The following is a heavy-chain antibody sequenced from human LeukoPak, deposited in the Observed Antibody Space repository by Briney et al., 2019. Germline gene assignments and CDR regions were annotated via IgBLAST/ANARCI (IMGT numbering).Heavy chain of an antibody. CDR3: ASCGYSYGRDNKNYYYYYMDV. CDR2: ISGSGGST. V-gene: IGHV3-23*01. J-gene: IGHJ6*03. Sequence: GGSLRLSCAASGFTFSSYAMSWVRQAPGKGLEWVSAISGSGGSTYYADSVKGRFTISRDNAKNSLYLQMNSLRAEDTAVYYCASCGYSYGRDNKNYYYYYMDVWGKGTTVTISS. CDR1: GFTFSSYA. D-gene: IGHD5-18*01.